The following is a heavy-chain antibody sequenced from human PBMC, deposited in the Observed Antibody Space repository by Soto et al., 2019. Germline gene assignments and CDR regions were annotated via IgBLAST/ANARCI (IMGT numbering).Heavy chain of an antibody. CDR2: ISYDGSHK. Sequence: QVQLVESGGGVVQPGRSLRLSCAASGFTFSTYGMHWDRQAPGKGLEWVAVISYDGSHKSYGDSVKGRFTISRDNSKNTLYLQMNSLRAEDTAVYYCAKETVWEILEGYFEYWGQGTLVTVSS. J-gene: IGHJ4*02. V-gene: IGHV3-30*18. CDR1: GFTFSTYG. D-gene: IGHD1-26*01. CDR3: AKETVWEILEGYFEY.